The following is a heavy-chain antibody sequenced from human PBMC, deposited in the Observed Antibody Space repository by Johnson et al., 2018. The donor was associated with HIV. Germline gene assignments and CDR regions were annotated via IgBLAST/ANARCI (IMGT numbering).Heavy chain of an antibody. Sequence: VQLVESGGGVLRRGGSLRLSCEGFGFIFDDYDLSWVRQAPGKGLEWVSGINWNGVSTAYADSVKGRCTISRDNGKNSLYLQMNSLRGEDTAVYYCARGVGNDAFDIWGQGTMVTVSS. CDR1: GFIFDDYD. J-gene: IGHJ3*02. CDR3: ARGVGNDAFDI. D-gene: IGHD1-26*01. CDR2: INWNGVST. V-gene: IGHV3-20*04.